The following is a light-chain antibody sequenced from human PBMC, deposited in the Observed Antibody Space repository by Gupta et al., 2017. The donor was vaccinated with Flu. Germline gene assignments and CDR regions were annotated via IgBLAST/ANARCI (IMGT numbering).Light chain of an antibody. CDR2: AAS. V-gene: IGKV1-39*01. Sequence: DIEMTQSPSSLSASVGDRVTITCRASERISKFLNWYQQKPGKAPKRLIYAASTWQRAVASRYRGSGSGSGTDFTLTISSREPEDIATYYCQQRHSTPGTFGERTKLEIK. CDR3: QQRHSTPGT. J-gene: IGKJ2*01. CDR1: ERISKF.